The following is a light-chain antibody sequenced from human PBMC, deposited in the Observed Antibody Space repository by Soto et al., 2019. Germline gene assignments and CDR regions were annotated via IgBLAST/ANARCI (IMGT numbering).Light chain of an antibody. CDR3: SSDTSSTVV. CDR1: SSDVGGYNY. V-gene: IGLV2-14*01. J-gene: IGLJ2*01. CDR2: DVS. Sequence: QSVLTQPASVSGSPGQSITISCTGTSSDVGGYNYVSWYQQHPGKAPKLMIYDVSNRPSGVSNRFSSSKSGNTASLTISGLQAEDEADYYCSSDTSSTVVFGGGTKLTVL.